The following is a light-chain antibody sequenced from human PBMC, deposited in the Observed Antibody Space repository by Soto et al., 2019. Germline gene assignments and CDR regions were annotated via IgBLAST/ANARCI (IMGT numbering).Light chain of an antibody. CDR2: GAS. CDR3: QQRINWLT. J-gene: IGKJ4*01. V-gene: IGKV3D-20*02. CDR1: QSVSNNY. Sequence: IVLKQSPGTLSLSTGERATLSCRASQSVSNNYLAWYQQKPGQAPRLLIYGASNRATGIPDRFSGSGSGTDFTLTISSLEPEDFAVYYCQQRINWLTFGGGTKVDIK.